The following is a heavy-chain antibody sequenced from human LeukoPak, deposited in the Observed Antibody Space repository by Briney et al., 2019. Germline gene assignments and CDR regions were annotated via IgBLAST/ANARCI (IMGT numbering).Heavy chain of an antibody. CDR3: ARYCGGIRDWYFDL. Sequence: PSETLSLTCAVYGGSFSGYYWSWIRQPPGKGLEWIGEINHSGSTNYNPSLKSRVTISVDTSKNQFSLKLSSVTAADTAVYYCARYCGGIRDWYFDLWGRGTLVTVSS. J-gene: IGHJ2*01. CDR2: INHSGST. V-gene: IGHV4-34*01. D-gene: IGHD2-21*01. CDR1: GGSFSGYY.